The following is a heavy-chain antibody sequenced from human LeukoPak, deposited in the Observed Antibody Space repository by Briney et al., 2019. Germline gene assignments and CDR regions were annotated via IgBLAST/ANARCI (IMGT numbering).Heavy chain of an antibody. CDR3: ARALGYYDFWSGYKYYFDY. D-gene: IGHD3-3*01. J-gene: IGHJ4*02. CDR1: GDSVSSNSAA. CDR2: TYYRSKWYN. Sequence: SQTLSLTCAISGDSVSSNSAAWNWIRQSPSRGLEWLGRTYYRSKWYNDYAVSVKSRITINPDTSKNQFSLQLNSVTPEDTAVYYCARALGYYDFWSGYKYYFDYWDQGTLVTVSS. V-gene: IGHV6-1*01.